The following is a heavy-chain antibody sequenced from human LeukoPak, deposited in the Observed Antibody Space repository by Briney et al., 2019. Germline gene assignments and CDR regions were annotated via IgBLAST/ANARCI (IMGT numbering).Heavy chain of an antibody. J-gene: IGHJ4*02. Sequence: GGSLRLSCAASGVTVGNNYTSWVRQPPGKGLEWISVIYSDGSTYYADSVKGRFTISRDSSENTLYLQMNSLRAEDTAVYYCARDPGGGPTHGFWGQGTLVTVSS. D-gene: IGHD1-26*01. CDR2: IYSDGST. CDR1: GVTVGNNY. CDR3: ARDPGGGPTHGF. V-gene: IGHV3-53*05.